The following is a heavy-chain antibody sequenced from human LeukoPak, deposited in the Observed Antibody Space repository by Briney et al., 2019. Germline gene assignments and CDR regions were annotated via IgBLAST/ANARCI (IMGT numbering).Heavy chain of an antibody. D-gene: IGHD5-18*01. V-gene: IGHV4-34*01. J-gene: IGHJ6*02. CDR3: ARGFSRGYSSYYYYGMDV. CDR2: INHSGST. Sequence: PSETLSLTCAVYGGSFSGYYWSWIRQPPGMGLEWIGEINHSGSTNYNPSLKSRVTISVDTSKNQFSLKLSSVTAADTAVYYCARGFSRGYSSYYYYGMDVWGQGTTVTVSS. CDR1: GGSFSGYY.